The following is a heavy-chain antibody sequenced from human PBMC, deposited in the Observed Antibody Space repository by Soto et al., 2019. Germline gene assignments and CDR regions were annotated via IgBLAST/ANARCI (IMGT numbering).Heavy chain of an antibody. D-gene: IGHD3-10*01. CDR1: GFTFSSYS. Sequence: GGSLRLSCAASGFTFSSYSMNWVRQAPGKGLEWVSSTSSSSSYIYYADSVKGRFTISRDNAKNSLYLQMNSLRAEDTAVYYCARIGGSGGWDIDYWGQGTLVTVSS. CDR2: TSSSSSYI. CDR3: ARIGGSGGWDIDY. J-gene: IGHJ4*02. V-gene: IGHV3-21*01.